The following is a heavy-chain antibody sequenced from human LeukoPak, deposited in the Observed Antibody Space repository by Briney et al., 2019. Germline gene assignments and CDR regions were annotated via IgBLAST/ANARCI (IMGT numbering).Heavy chain of an antibody. V-gene: IGHV3-7*01. CDR1: AFTFSRYW. J-gene: IGHJ4*02. CDR2: IKQDGSET. CDR3: AKDQAAFSLSFDY. D-gene: IGHD6-25*01. Sequence: GGSLRLSCAASAFTFSRYWMSWVRQAPGKGLEWVANIKQDGSETYYVDSVKGRFTISRDNSKNTLYLQMNSLRAEDTAVYYCAKDQAAFSLSFDYWGQGTLVTVSS.